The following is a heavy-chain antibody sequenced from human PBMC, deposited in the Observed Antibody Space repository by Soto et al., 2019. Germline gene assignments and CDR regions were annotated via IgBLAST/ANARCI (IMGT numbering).Heavy chain of an antibody. CDR1: GESISSGGYY. CDR2: IYDIGSA. V-gene: IGHV4-31*03. D-gene: IGHD6-6*01. J-gene: IGHJ4*02. Sequence: QVQLQESGPGLVKPSQTLSLTCTVSGESISSGGYYWSWIRQHPGKGLEWIGYIYDIGSAYYNPSLTSRVSISMDTSKTQFATRLSSVTAADTAVYYCASASSSSSAIDYWGQGTLITVSS. CDR3: ASASSSSSAIDY.